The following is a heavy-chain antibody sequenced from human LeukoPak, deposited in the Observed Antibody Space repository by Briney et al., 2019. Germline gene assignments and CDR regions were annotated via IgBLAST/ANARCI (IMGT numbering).Heavy chain of an antibody. CDR1: GGSISSYY. Sequence: SETLSLTCTVSGGSISSYYWSWIRQPPGKGLEWIGYTYNSGSTNYIPSLKSRVTMSVDTSKNQFSLKLSSVIAADTAVYYCARCSNPAANNYYYYYDMDVWGQGTTVTVSS. D-gene: IGHD2-2*01. V-gene: IGHV4-59*01. J-gene: IGHJ6*02. CDR3: ARCSNPAANNYYYYYDMDV. CDR2: TYNSGST.